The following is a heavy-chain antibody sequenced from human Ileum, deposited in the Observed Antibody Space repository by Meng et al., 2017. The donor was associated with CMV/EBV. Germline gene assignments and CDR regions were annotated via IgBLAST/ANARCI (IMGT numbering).Heavy chain of an antibody. CDR1: GGAVSGYN. CDR3: ARGVAGGPFDY. J-gene: IGHJ4*02. Sequence: VQLTPGGAGLWKPSGTLALPCAVYGGAVSGYNWSWIRQPPGKGLEWIGEINHSGSTNYNPYLKSRVTISVDTSKNQFFLKLSSVTAADTAVYYCARGVAGGPFDYWGQGTLVTVSS. V-gene: IGHV4-34*01. D-gene: IGHD2-15*01. CDR2: INHSGST.